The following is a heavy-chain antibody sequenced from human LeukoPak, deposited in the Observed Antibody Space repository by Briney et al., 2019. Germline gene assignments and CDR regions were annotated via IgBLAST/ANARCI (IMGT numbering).Heavy chain of an antibody. CDR1: GFTFSSYS. CDR3: AREGFRCSGGSRYLDY. D-gene: IGHD2-15*01. J-gene: IGHJ4*02. V-gene: IGHV3-21*01. CDR2: ISSSSTYI. Sequence: TGGSLGLSCAASGFTFSSYSMNWVRQAPGKGLEWVSSISSSSTYIYYADSVKGRFTISRDNAKNSLYLQMDSLRAEDTAVFYCAREGFRCSGGSRYLDYWGQKIQFSVSS.